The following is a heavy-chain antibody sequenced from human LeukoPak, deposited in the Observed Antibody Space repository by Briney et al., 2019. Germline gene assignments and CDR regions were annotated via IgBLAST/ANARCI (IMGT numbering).Heavy chain of an antibody. CDR1: GFTFDDYG. J-gene: IGHJ4*02. CDR2: INWNGGST. CDR3: ARYPTYYYDSSGYKEGSYFDY. D-gene: IGHD3-22*01. V-gene: IGHV3-20*04. Sequence: AGGSLRLSCAASGFTFDDYGMSWVRQAPGKGLEWVSGINWNGGSTGYADSVKGRFTISRDNAKNSLYLQMNSLRAEDTALYYCARYPTYYYDSSGYKEGSYFDYRGQGTLVTVSS.